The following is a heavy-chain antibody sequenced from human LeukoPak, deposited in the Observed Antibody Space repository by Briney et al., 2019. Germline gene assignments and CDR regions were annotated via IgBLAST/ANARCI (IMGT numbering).Heavy chain of an antibody. CDR3: ARERRNGFSPFDY. CDR1: GGSVNSYY. CDR2: LYYSGST. D-gene: IGHD5-24*01. Sequence: SETLSLTCTVSGGSVNSYYWSWLRQPPGKGLEWLGFLYYSGSTKYNPSLKSRVTISGDTSKNQFSLKLSSVTAADTAVYYCARERRNGFSPFDYWGHGTLVTVSS. V-gene: IGHV4-59*02. J-gene: IGHJ4*01.